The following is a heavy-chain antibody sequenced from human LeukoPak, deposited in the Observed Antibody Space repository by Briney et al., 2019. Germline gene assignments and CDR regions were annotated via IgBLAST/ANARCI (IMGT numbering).Heavy chain of an antibody. J-gene: IGHJ4*01. CDR2: INPNSGGT. Sequence: GASVKVSCKASGYTFTAYYVHWVRQAPGQGLEWMGWINPNSGGTKYAQKFQGRVTMTRDTSISTAYMELTRLRSDDTAMYYCAPTPPEDYDDSGYFDYWGQEPWSPSPQ. CDR3: APTPPEDYDDSGYFDY. D-gene: IGHD3-22*01. V-gene: IGHV1-2*02. CDR1: GYTFTAYY.